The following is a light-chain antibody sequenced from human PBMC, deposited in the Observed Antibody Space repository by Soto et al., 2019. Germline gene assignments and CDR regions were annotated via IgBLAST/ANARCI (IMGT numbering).Light chain of an antibody. J-gene: IGKJ2*01. Sequence: DIQMTQAPSTLSVSVGDRVIITCRARQSISSWLAWYQQKPGKAPKLLIYDASSLESVVPSRFSGSGSGTEFTLTISSLQPDDFATYSCQQYNSYPYTFGQGTKLEIK. V-gene: IGKV1-5*01. CDR3: QQYNSYPYT. CDR2: DAS. CDR1: QSISSW.